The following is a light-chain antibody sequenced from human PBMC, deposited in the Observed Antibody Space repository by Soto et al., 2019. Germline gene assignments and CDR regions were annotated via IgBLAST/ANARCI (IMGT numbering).Light chain of an antibody. J-gene: IGKJ4*01. CDR2: GAS. V-gene: IGKV3-15*01. CDR1: QSVGSA. Sequence: EIVMTQSPATLSVSPGETATLSCRASQSVGSAVAWYQHKPSQAPRVLIVGASIQAPGVPGRFSGGGSGKEFTLPISSLQSEDFAVYYCQQYRNWPPFSFGGGTLVVTK. CDR3: QQYRNWPPFS.